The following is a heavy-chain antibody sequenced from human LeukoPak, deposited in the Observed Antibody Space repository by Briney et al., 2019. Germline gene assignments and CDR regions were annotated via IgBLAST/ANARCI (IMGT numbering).Heavy chain of an antibody. CDR3: ARDTQGGRGTTFDY. D-gene: IGHD1-1*01. Sequence: GGALRLSCAASGFTFTDYSMNWVRQAPGKGVEWVSSISTSGSYIYYADSLKGRFTISRANAKNSLYLQMTSLRAEDTAVYYCARDTQGGRGTTFDYWGQGTLVTVSS. CDR2: ISTSGSYI. J-gene: IGHJ4*02. CDR1: GFTFTDYS. V-gene: IGHV3-21*01.